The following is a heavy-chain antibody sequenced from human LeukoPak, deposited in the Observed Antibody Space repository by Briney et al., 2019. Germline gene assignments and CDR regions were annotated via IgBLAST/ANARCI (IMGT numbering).Heavy chain of an antibody. V-gene: IGHV4-39*07. Sequence: SETLSLTCTVSGGSISSSSYYWGWIRQPPGKGLEWIGSIYYSGSTYYNPSLKSRVTISVDTSKNQFSLKLSSVTAADTAAYYCAREGSPWDYWGQGTLVTVSS. CDR3: AREGSPWDY. CDR1: GGSISSSSYY. CDR2: IYYSGST. J-gene: IGHJ4*02.